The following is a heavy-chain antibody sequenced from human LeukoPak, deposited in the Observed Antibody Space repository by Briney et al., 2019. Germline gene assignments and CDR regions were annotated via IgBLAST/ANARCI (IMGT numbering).Heavy chain of an antibody. Sequence: GGSLRLSCAASGFTIRNFAMHWVRQAPGKGLEWVAVISYDGDYQYYADSVKGRFTISRDSSKNTVYLQMSSLRPEDTAVYYCARDSYDYGDYGNSFDYWGQGTLVTVSS. CDR1: GFTIRNFA. CDR2: ISYDGDYQ. J-gene: IGHJ4*02. D-gene: IGHD4-17*01. CDR3: ARDSYDYGDYGNSFDY. V-gene: IGHV3-30*04.